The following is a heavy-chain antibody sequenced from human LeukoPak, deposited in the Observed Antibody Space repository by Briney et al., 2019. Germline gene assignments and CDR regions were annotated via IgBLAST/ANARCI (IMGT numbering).Heavy chain of an antibody. CDR2: IYTSGST. J-gene: IGHJ2*01. CDR1: GGSIMRYY. Sequence: SETLSLTCTVSGGSIMRYYWSWIRQPPGKGLEWIGYIYTSGSTNYNPSLKSRVTISVDTSKNQFSLKLSSVTAADTAVYYCARSPFRDGYHYWYFDLWGRGTLVTVSS. CDR3: ARSPFRDGYHYWYFDL. D-gene: IGHD5-24*01. V-gene: IGHV4-4*09.